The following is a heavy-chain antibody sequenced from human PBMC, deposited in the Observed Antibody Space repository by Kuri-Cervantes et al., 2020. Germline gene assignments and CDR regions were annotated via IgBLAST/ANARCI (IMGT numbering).Heavy chain of an antibody. CDR1: GGTFSSYA. CDR3: ATVEHCSSTSCYTFDP. CDR2: IIPIFGTA. V-gene: IGHV1-69*13. D-gene: IGHD2-2*02. Sequence: SVKVSCKASGGTFSSYAISWVRQAPGQGLEWMGGIIPIFGTANYAQKFQGRVTITADESTSTAYMELSSLRSEDTAVYYCATVEHCSSTSCYTFDPWGQGTLVTVS. J-gene: IGHJ5*02.